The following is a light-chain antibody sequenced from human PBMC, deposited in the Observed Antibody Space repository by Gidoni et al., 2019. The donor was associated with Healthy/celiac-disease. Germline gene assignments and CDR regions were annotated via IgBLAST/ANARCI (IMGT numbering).Light chain of an antibody. J-gene: IGKJ1*01. Sequence: DIVLTQSPATLSLSPGERATLSCRASQSVSSYLAWYQQKPGQAPRLLIDDASNRATGIPARFSGSGSGSDFTLTISSLEPEDFAVYYCQQRSNWPRTFGQGTKVEIK. V-gene: IGKV3-11*01. CDR2: DAS. CDR3: QQRSNWPRT. CDR1: QSVSSY.